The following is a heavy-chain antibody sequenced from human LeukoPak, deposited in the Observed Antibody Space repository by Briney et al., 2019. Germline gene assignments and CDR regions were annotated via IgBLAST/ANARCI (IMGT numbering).Heavy chain of an antibody. CDR3: ARDCRGHCSSTSLD. Sequence: GGSLTLSCAVSGFTFSSYSMRWVRPAPGRGLAWVSYISSNSSTIYYADSVKDRFTISRDNAKNSLYLQMNSLRAEDTAVYYCARDCRGHCSSTSLDWGQGNLVTVSS. D-gene: IGHD2-2*01. CDR2: ISSNSSTI. V-gene: IGHV3-48*01. CDR1: GFTFSSYS. J-gene: IGHJ4*02.